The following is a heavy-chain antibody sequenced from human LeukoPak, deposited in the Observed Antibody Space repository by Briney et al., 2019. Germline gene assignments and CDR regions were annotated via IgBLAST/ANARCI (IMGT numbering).Heavy chain of an antibody. V-gene: IGHV3-23*01. Sequence: GASVKVSCKASGGTFSSYAISWVRQAPGKGLEWVSAVSGSGGSTYYADSVKGRFTISRDNSKNTLYLQMNSLRAEDTAVYYCAKEYDSSGYYNDYWGQGTLVTVSS. CDR3: AKEYDSSGYYNDY. CDR1: GGTFSSYA. J-gene: IGHJ4*02. CDR2: VSGSGGST. D-gene: IGHD3-22*01.